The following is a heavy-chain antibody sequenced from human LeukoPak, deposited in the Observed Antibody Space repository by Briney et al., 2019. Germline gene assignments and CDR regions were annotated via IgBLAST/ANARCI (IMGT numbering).Heavy chain of an antibody. CDR3: ARPYSSGWHDAFDI. J-gene: IGHJ3*02. CDR2: IYPADSDT. Sequence: GESLKISCKGSGYAFTTYWIGWVRQMPGKGLEWMGVIYPADSDTRYSPSFQGQVTISADKSISTAYLQWSSLKASDTAMYYCARPYSSGWHDAFDIWGQGTMVTVSS. V-gene: IGHV5-51*01. D-gene: IGHD6-19*01. CDR1: GYAFTTYW.